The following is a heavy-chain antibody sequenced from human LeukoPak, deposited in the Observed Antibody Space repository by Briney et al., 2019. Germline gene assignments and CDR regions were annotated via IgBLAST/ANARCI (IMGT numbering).Heavy chain of an antibody. D-gene: IGHD1-26*01. V-gene: IGHV4-59*11. CDR3: ARDRRGSFYTFDL. CDR1: GASINGHF. CDR2: VSHTGAT. J-gene: IGHJ3*01. Sequence: KSSETLSLTCSVSGASINGHFWNWVRQTPEKRLDWIGYVSHTGATTSNPTLKSRVSITIDTSKSQISLTMTSVTAADSALYYCARDRRGSFYTFDLWGPGTIVSVS.